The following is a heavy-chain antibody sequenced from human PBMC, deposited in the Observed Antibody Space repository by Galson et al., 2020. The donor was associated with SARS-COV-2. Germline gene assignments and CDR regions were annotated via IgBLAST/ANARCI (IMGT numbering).Heavy chain of an antibody. V-gene: IGHV3-30*03. CDR2: ISLDGKRD. D-gene: IGHD3-16*02. Sequence: GESLKISCAVSGIIFDGLGFHWVRQAQGKGLAWVAAISLDGKRDYYADSVKGRFTISRDNSKNTVYLEMNSLGGEDTAVYYCSRKDLSWGQGTLVTVSS. CDR3: SRKDLS. J-gene: IGHJ4*02. CDR1: GIIFDGLG.